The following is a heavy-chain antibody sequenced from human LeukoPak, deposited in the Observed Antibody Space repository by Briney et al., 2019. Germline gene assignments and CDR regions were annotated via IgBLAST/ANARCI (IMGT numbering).Heavy chain of an antibody. V-gene: IGHV1-8*01. J-gene: IGHJ4*02. CDR1: GYTFTSYD. CDR2: MNPNSGNT. CDR3: ARGVLGVLWFGELLSPFDY. D-gene: IGHD3-10*01. Sequence: ASVKVSCKASGYTFTSYDINWVRQATGQGLEWMGWMNPNSGNTGYAQRLQGRVTMTRNTSISTAYMELSSLRSEDTAVYYCARGVLGVLWFGELLSPFDYWGQGTLVTVSS.